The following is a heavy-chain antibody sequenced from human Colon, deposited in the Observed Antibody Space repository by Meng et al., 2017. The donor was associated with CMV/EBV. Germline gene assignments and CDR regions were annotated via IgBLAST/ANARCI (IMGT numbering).Heavy chain of an antibody. J-gene: IGHJ1*01. D-gene: IGHD1-26*01. V-gene: IGHV1-18*01. CDR1: GYTFTNYG. CDR3: VRESQSGSYIYLQH. Sequence: QVQRVQSGAEVKKPGASVKVSCKASGYTFTNYGIGWGRQAPGQGLEWMGWISAYTGDTYYAQKFQGRVTMTTDTSTSTAYMELRSLRSDDTAVYYCVRESQSGSYIYLQHWGQGTLVTVSS. CDR2: ISAYTGDT.